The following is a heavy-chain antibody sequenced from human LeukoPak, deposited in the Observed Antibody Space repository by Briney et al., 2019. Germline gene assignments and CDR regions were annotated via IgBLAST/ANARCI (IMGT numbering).Heavy chain of an antibody. V-gene: IGHV3-21*01. CDR2: ISRSSDYI. Sequence: GGSLRLSCVASGFTLSTYWMTWVRQAPGKGLEWVSSISRSSDYIYYADSVQGRFTISRDNAKNSLYLQMNSLRAEDTAVYYCARTYYYDSSGYYTDWGQGTPVTVSS. CDR3: ARTYYYDSSGYYTD. D-gene: IGHD3-22*01. CDR1: GFTLSTYW. J-gene: IGHJ4*02.